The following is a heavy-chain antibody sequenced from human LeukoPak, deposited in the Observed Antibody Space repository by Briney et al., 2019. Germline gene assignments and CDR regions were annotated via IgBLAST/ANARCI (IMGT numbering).Heavy chain of an antibody. CDR1: GFTFDDYA. CDR2: ISWNSGSI. V-gene: IGHV3-9*01. J-gene: IGHJ4*02. Sequence: GRSLRLSCAASGFTFDDYAMHWVRQAPGKGLEWVSGISWNSGSIDYADSVKGRFTISRDNAKNSLYLQMNSLRAEDTALYYCTKDNMGDYYGSGSYYIDYYFDYWGQGTLVTVSS. CDR3: TKDNMGDYYGSGSYYIDYYFDY. D-gene: IGHD3-10*01.